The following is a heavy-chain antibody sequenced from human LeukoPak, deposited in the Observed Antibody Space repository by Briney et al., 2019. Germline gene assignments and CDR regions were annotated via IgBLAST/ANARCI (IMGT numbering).Heavy chain of an antibody. D-gene: IGHD7-27*01. J-gene: IGHJ2*01. CDR1: GFTFSSYD. CDR3: ARFAWGLDV. CDR2: IKQEGSEK. V-gene: IGHV3-7*01. Sequence: SGGSLRLSCTASGFTFSSYDMNWVRQAPGKGLECVANIKQEGSEKHYVDSVEGRFTVSRDNAKNSLYLQINSLRVEDTAVYYCARFAWGLDVWGRGTLVTVSS.